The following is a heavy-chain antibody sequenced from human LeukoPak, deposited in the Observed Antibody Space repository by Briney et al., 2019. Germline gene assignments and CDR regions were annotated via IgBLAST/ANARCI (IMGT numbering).Heavy chain of an antibody. CDR2: ISGSGDIT. J-gene: IGHJ4*02. V-gene: IGHV3-23*01. D-gene: IGHD2-2*01. CDR3: AKDPYGTRYFDY. Sequence: GGSLRLSCAASGFTFNSYAMSWVRQAPGKGLEWVSSISGSGDITYFGDSVKGRFTISRDKSKNTLYLQMNSLRAEDTAVYYCAKDPYGTRYFDYWGQGTLVTVSS. CDR1: GFTFNSYA.